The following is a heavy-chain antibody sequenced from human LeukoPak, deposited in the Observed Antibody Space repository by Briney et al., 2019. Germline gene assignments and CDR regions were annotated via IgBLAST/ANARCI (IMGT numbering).Heavy chain of an antibody. CDR1: GDSVSSNSAA. V-gene: IGHV6-1*01. Sequence: SQTLSLTCAISGDSVSSNSAAWNWIRQSPSRGLEWLGRTYYRSKWYNDHAVSVKSRITINPDTSKNQFSLQLNSVTPEDTAVYYCARGELLWFGEGFDYWGQGTLVTVSS. CDR2: TYYRSKWYN. CDR3: ARGELLWFGEGFDY. D-gene: IGHD3-10*01. J-gene: IGHJ4*02.